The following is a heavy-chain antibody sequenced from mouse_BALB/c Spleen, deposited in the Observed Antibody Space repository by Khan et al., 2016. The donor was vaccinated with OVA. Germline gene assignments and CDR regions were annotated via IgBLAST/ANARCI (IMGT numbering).Heavy chain of an antibody. CDR3: ARGYFGNYEFAY. Sequence: QMQLVQSGAELVKPGASVKLSCKTSGYTFTSYWIQWVKQRPGQGLGWIGQIFPGIDTTYYNENFKGKATLTVDTSSNTAYMQFSSLTSEDSAVYFCARGYFGNYEFAYWGQGTLVTVSP. CDR2: IFPGIDTT. D-gene: IGHD2-1*01. CDR1: GYTFTSYW. J-gene: IGHJ3*01. V-gene: IGHV1S132*01.